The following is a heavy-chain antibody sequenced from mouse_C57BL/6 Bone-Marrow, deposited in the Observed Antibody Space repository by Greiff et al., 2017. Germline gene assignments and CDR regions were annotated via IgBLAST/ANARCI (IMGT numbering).Heavy chain of an antibody. CDR3: ARGEDGSSLDY. J-gene: IGHJ2*01. V-gene: IGHV1-69*01. CDR1: GYTFTSYW. CDR2: IDPSDSYT. D-gene: IGHD1-1*01. Sequence: VQLQQPGAELVMPGASVKLSCKASGYTFTSYWMHWVKQRPGQGLEWIGEIDPSDSYTNYNQKFKGKSTLTVDKSSSTAYMQLSSLTSEDSAVYYCARGEDGSSLDYWGQGTTLTVSS.